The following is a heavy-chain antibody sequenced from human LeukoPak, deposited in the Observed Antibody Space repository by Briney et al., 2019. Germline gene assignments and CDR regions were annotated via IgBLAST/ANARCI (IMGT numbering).Heavy chain of an antibody. D-gene: IGHD4-17*01. J-gene: IGHJ4*02. CDR1: GFTVSTNS. V-gene: IGHV3-66*04. Sequence: GGSLRLSCAVSGFTVSTNSVTWVRQAPGKGLEWVSLIYSGDTTYYADSVKGRFTISRDNYKNTLYLQMNSLRADDTALYYCARRGYGDYAPFDYWGQGTLVTVSS. CDR3: ARRGYGDYAPFDY. CDR2: IYSGDTT.